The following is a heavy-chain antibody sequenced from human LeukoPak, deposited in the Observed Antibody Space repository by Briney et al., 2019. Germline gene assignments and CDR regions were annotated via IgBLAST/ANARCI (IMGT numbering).Heavy chain of an antibody. J-gene: IGHJ6*02. CDR3: SRDHSSYCTSTSCSAFGMDV. V-gene: IGHV3-20*04. CDR2: INWNGDST. CDR1: GFTFDDYR. D-gene: IGHD2-2*01. Sequence: GGSLRLSCAASGFTFDDYRMSWVRQAPGKGLEWVSGINWNGDSTHYADSVKGRFTISRDNAKNSLYLQMNSLRAEDTALYYCSRDHSSYCTSTSCSAFGMDVWGQGTTVTVSS.